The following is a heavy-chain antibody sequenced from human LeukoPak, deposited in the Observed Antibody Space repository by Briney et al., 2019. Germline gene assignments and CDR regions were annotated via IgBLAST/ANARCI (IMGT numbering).Heavy chain of an antibody. CDR2: ISYDGSNK. V-gene: IGHV3-30-3*01. D-gene: IGHD5-24*01. CDR3: ARESNGYNQNAFDI. Sequence: GGSLRLSCAASGFTFSSYAMHWVRQAPGKGLEWVAVISYDGSNKYYADSVMGRFTISRDNSKNTLYLQMNSLRAEDTAVYYCARESNGYNQNAFDIWGQGTMVTVSS. CDR1: GFTFSSYA. J-gene: IGHJ3*02.